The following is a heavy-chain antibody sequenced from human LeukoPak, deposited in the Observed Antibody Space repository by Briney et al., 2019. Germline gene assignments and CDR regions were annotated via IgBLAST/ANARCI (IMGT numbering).Heavy chain of an antibody. Sequence: ASVMVSCKASGYTFTSYGISWVRQAPGQGLEWMGWISAYNGNTNYAQKLQGRVTMTTDTSTSTAYMELRSLRSDDTAVYYCARDRAPSYSYDSSGYSPAGEFDYWGQGTLVTVSS. CDR2: ISAYNGNT. CDR1: GYTFTSYG. D-gene: IGHD3-22*01. CDR3: ARDRAPSYSYDSSGYSPAGEFDY. J-gene: IGHJ4*02. V-gene: IGHV1-18*01.